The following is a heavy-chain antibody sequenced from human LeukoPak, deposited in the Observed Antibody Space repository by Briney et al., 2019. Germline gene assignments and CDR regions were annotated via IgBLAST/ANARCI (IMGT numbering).Heavy chain of an antibody. J-gene: IGHJ4*02. V-gene: IGHV3-23*01. CDR3: AKDFGYGYSVY. D-gene: IGHD5-18*01. CDR1: GFTFNNDA. CDR2: ISGSGGST. Sequence: GGSLRLSCAASGFTFNNDAMSWVRQAPGKGLEWVSAISGSGGSTYYADSVKGRFTISRDNSKNTLYLQMNSLRAEDTAVYYCAKDFGYGYSVYWGQGTLVTVSS.